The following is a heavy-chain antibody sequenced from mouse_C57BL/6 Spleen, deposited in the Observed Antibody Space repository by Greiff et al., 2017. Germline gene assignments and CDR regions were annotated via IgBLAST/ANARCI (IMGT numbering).Heavy chain of an antibody. J-gene: IGHJ2*01. CDR2: IYPGVGDT. CDR1: GYAFSSYW. V-gene: IGHV1-80*01. CDR3: AREEDYGSFFDY. D-gene: IGHD1-1*01. Sequence: VQLQQSGAELVKPGASVKISCKASGYAFSSYWMNWVKQRPGKGLEWIGQIYPGVGDTNYNGKFKGKATLAADKSSSTAYMQRSSLTAEDSSVYFCAREEDYGSFFDYWGQGTTLTVSS.